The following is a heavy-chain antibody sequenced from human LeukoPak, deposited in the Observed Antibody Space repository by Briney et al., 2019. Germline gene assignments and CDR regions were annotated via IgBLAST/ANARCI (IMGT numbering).Heavy chain of an antibody. CDR3: ARRRGDYASDY. D-gene: IGHD4-17*01. Sequence: SETLSLTCTVSGGSISSGGYYWSWIRQHPGKGLEWIGYIYYSGSTHYNPSLKSRVTISVDTSKNQFSLKLSSVTAADTAVYYCARRRGDYASDYWGQGTLVTVSS. CDR2: IYYSGST. V-gene: IGHV4-31*03. J-gene: IGHJ4*02. CDR1: GGSISSGGYY.